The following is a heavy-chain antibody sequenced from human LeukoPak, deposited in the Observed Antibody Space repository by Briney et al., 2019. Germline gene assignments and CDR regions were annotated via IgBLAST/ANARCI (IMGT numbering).Heavy chain of an antibody. Sequence: GGSLRLSCVVSGFSFSDSYMTWLRQTPGKGLESLAYISPSSHDIYYADSVKGRFTISRDNSKNTLYLQMNSLRAEDTAVYYCARDRPMIIVADAFDIWGQGTMVTVSS. CDR3: ARDRPMIIVADAFDI. V-gene: IGHV3-11*06. J-gene: IGHJ3*02. CDR2: ISPSSHDI. D-gene: IGHD3-22*01. CDR1: GFSFSDSY.